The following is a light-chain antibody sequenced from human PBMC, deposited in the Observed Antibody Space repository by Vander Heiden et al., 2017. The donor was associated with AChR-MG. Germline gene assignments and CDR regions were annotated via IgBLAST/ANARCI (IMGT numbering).Light chain of an antibody. CDR1: NSETKR. V-gene: IGLV3-21*02. Sequence: SYVLPPPPSVSVAPGQTARITCGIKNSETKRVHWYQQKPGQATGLVGDEDSDRPSGIPERFACSKSRNSAKPNISRVEAGDEADYYGQVWDSSRDQAVFGGGTKVTVL. J-gene: IGLJ2*01. CDR3: QVWDSSRDQAV. CDR2: EDS.